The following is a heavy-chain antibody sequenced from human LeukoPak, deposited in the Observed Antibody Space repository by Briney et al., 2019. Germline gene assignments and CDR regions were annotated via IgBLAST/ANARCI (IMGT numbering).Heavy chain of an antibody. CDR3: ARAVAGTGYYGMDV. CDR1: GFTFSSYW. V-gene: IGHV3-74*01. D-gene: IGHD6-19*01. J-gene: IGHJ6*02. CDR2: INSDGSST. Sequence: GGSLRLSCAASGFTFSSYWMHWVRQAPGKGLVWVSRINSDGSSTSYADSVKGRFTISRDNAKNTLYLQMNSLRAEDTAVYYCARAVAGTGYYGMDVWGQGTTVTASS.